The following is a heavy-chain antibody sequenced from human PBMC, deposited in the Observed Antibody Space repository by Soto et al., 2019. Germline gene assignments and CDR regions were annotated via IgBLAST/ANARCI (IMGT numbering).Heavy chain of an antibody. CDR3: ARGPTGTTWTHFDY. V-gene: IGHV4-39*07. J-gene: IGHJ4*02. CDR2: IYYSGST. Sequence: KPSETLSLTCTVSGGSISSSSYYWGWIRQPPGKGLEWIGSIYYSGSTYYNPSLKSRVTISVDKSKNQFSLNLSSVTAADTAVYYCARGPTGTTWTHFDYWGQGTLVTVSS. CDR1: GGSISSSSYY. D-gene: IGHD4-4*01.